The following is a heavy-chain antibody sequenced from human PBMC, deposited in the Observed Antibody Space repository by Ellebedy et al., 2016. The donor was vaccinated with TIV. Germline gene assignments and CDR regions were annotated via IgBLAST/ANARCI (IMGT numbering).Heavy chain of an antibody. V-gene: IGHV3-74*01. Sequence: GESLKISCAASGFTFSSSAMSWVRQAPGKGLVWVSRINSDGSSTSYADSVKGRFTISRDNAKNTLYLQMNSLRAEDTAVYYCARRGITMVRGAFDYWGQGTLVTVSS. J-gene: IGHJ4*02. CDR1: GFTFSSSA. D-gene: IGHD3-10*01. CDR3: ARRGITMVRGAFDY. CDR2: INSDGSST.